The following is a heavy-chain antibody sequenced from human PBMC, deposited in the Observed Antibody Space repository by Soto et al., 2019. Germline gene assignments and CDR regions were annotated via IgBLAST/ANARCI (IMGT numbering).Heavy chain of an antibody. V-gene: IGHV5-51*01. CDR2: IYPGDSDT. J-gene: IGHJ6*02. CDR1: GYSCTGYG. D-gene: IGHD2-2*01. CDR3: ARLNYCSSTSCYVDYYCYGMDV. Sequence: VVPQQISYKVSGYSCTGYGIGWMRQMPGKGLEWMGIIYPGDSDTRYSPSFQGQVTISADKSISTAYLQWSSLKASDTAMYYCARLNYCSSTSCYVDYYCYGMDVWGQGTTVTLSS.